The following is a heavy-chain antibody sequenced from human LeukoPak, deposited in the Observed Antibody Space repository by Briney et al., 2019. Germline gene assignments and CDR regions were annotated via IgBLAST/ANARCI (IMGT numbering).Heavy chain of an antibody. CDR1: GFTVSSNY. D-gene: IGHD7-27*01. Sequence: PGRSLRLSCAASGFTVSSNYMIWVRQGPGKGLEWVSIIYSGGSTYYADSVKGRFTISRDNSKNTLYLQMNSLRAEDTAVYYCARLTNRAIDYWGQGTLVTVSS. CDR3: ARLTNRAIDY. V-gene: IGHV3-66*04. CDR2: IYSGGST. J-gene: IGHJ4*02.